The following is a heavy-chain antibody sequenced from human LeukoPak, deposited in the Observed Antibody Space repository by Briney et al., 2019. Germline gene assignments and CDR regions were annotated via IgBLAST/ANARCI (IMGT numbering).Heavy chain of an antibody. D-gene: IGHD2-2*01. V-gene: IGHV4-34*01. Sequence: SETLSLTCAVYGGSFSGYYWGWIRQPPGKGLEWIGEINHSGSTNYNPSLKSRVTISVDTSKNQFSLKLSSVTAADTAVYYCARGIRYCSSTSCSRAYYFDYWGQGTLVTVSS. CDR1: GGSFSGYY. CDR2: INHSGST. J-gene: IGHJ4*02. CDR3: ARGIRYCSSTSCSRAYYFDY.